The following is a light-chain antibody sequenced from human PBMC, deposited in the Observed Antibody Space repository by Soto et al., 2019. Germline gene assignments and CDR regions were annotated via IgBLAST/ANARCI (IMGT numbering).Light chain of an antibody. CDR1: STDVGNYDL. V-gene: IGLV2-23*01. Sequence: QSALTQPASVSGSPGQSITISCTGTSTDVGNYDLVSWYQKHPGKAPKVMIYEASKRPSGVSHRFSGSKSGNTAFLTISGLQADDEADYYCSSYSTSATLVFGGGTQLTVL. CDR2: EAS. CDR3: SSYSTSATLV. J-gene: IGLJ3*02.